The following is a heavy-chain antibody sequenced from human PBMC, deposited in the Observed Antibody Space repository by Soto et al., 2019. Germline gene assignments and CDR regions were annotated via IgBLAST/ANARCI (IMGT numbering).Heavy chain of an antibody. V-gene: IGHV1-3*01. CDR3: ARTSGYYFYDY. D-gene: IGHD3-3*01. Sequence: QVQLVQSGAEVKKPGALVKVSCKTSGYTFTSYAMHWVRQAPGQRLEWMGWINAGNGNTKYSQKFQGRVTITRDTSASTAYMELSSLRSEDTAVYYCARTSGYYFYDYWGQGTLVTVSS. J-gene: IGHJ4*02. CDR1: GYTFTSYA. CDR2: INAGNGNT.